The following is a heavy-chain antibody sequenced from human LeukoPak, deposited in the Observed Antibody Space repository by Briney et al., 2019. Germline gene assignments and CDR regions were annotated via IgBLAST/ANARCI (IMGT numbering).Heavy chain of an antibody. J-gene: IGHJ6*03. V-gene: IGHV3-30*04. Sequence: GGSLRLSCAASGFTFSSYAMHWVRQAPGKGLEWVAVISYDGSNKYYADSVKGRFTISRDNSKNTLYLQMNSLRAEDTAVYYCARKNQQLGEMDYYYYYMDVWGKGTTVTVSS. CDR1: GFTFSSYA. D-gene: IGHD6-13*01. CDR2: ISYDGSNK. CDR3: ARKNQQLGEMDYYYYYMDV.